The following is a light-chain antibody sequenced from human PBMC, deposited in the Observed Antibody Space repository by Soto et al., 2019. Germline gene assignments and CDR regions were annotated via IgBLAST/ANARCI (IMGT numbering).Light chain of an antibody. CDR1: QSLDIN. J-gene: IGKJ5*01. Sequence: EIVMTQSPATLSVSPGERATLSCRASQSLDINLAWYQQKPGQAPRRLIYSASTRATGIPARFSGSESGTEFTLTISSLQSEDFAVYYCQQYNNWPFTFGQGTRLEIE. CDR2: SAS. V-gene: IGKV3-15*01. CDR3: QQYNNWPFT.